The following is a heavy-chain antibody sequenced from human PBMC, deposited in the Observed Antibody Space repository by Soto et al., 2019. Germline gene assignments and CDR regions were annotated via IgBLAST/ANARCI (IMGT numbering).Heavy chain of an antibody. J-gene: IGHJ4*02. CDR1: GFTFSSYG. Sequence: QVPLVESGGGVVQPGRSLRLSCAASGFTFSSYGMHWVRQAPGKGLEWVAVISYDGSNKYYADSVKGRFTISRDNSKNTLYLQMNSLRAEDTAVYYCAIETPTDGTTPAFHYWGQGTLVTVSS. CDR3: AIETPTDGTTPAFHY. D-gene: IGHD1-7*01. V-gene: IGHV3-30*03. CDR2: ISYDGSNK.